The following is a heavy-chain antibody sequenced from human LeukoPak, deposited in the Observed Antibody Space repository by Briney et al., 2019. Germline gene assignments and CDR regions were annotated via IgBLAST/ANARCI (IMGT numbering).Heavy chain of an antibody. Sequence: PGGSLRLSCAASGFTFSSYAMSWVRQAPGEGLEWVSAISGSGGSTYYADSVKGRFTISRDNAKNTLYLQMNSLRAEDTAVYYCAKDPDGYSGSLSSFSAHWGQGTLVTVSS. D-gene: IGHD1-26*01. CDR1: GFTFSSYA. V-gene: IGHV3-23*01. J-gene: IGHJ1*01. CDR3: AKDPDGYSGSLSSFSAH. CDR2: ISGSGGST.